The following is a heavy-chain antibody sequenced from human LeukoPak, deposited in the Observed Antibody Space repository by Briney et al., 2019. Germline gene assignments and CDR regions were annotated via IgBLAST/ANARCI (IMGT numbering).Heavy chain of an antibody. J-gene: IGHJ4*02. CDR1: GFTFSSYS. V-gene: IGHV3-21*01. Sequence: GGSLRLSCAASGFTFSSYSMNWVRQAPGKGLEWVSSISSRSSYIYYADSVKGRFTISRDNAKNSLYLQMNSLRAEDTAVYYCARDRATWDYWGQGTLVTVSS. D-gene: IGHD3-10*01. CDR2: ISSRSSYI. CDR3: ARDRATWDY.